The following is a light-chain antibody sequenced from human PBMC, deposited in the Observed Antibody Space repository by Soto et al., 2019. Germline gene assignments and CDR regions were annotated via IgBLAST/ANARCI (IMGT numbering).Light chain of an antibody. Sequence: EIVLTQSPGTLSLSPGERATLSCRASQSVSSSYLAWYQQKPGQAPRLLIYGASSRATGIPDRFSGSGSGTDFTLNIRRLEPEDFAVYYCQQYGSSPIFTLGPGTKVDIK. CDR1: QSVSSSY. V-gene: IGKV3-20*01. CDR2: GAS. J-gene: IGKJ3*01. CDR3: QQYGSSPIFT.